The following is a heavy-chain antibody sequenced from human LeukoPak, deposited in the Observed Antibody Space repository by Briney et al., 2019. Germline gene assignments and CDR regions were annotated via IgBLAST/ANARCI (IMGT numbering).Heavy chain of an antibody. J-gene: IGHJ4*02. CDR2: IFHTGNT. V-gene: IGHV4-4*02. Sequence: SGTLSLTCAVSGGSISSSNWWSWVRQPPGKGLEWIGEIFHTGNTNYNPSLKSRVTISVDTSKNQFSLKLSSVTAADTAVYYCAYGSGSFDYWGQGALVTVSS. CDR3: AYGSGSFDY. CDR1: GGSISSSNW. D-gene: IGHD3-10*01.